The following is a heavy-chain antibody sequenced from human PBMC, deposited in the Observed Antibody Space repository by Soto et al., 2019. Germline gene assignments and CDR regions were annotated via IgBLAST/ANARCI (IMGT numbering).Heavy chain of an antibody. V-gene: IGHV3-23*01. D-gene: IGHD3-10*01. J-gene: IGHJ6*02. CDR3: EKLVRGSAEVYGMDV. CDR1: GFTFSSYA. CDR2: ISGSGGST. Sequence: EVQLLESGGGLVQPGGSLRLFCAASGFTFSSYAMSWVRQAPGKGLEWVSAISGSGGSTYYADSVKGRFTISRDNSKNTLYLQMNSLRAEDTAVYYCEKLVRGSAEVYGMDVWGQGTTVTVSS.